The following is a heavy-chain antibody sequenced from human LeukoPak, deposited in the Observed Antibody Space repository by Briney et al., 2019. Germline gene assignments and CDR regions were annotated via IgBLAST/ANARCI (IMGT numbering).Heavy chain of an antibody. D-gene: IGHD3-22*01. V-gene: IGHV3-30*04. Sequence: GGSLRLSCAASGFTFSSYAMQCGRQDPGRRGEGVAVISYDGSNKYYAHSVKGRFTISRDNSKNTLHLQMLRLRAKDAAVYYWARQSVYYDSSGYSLDYWGQGTLITVSS. CDR3: ARQSVYYDSSGYSLDY. J-gene: IGHJ4*02. CDR1: GFTFSSYA. CDR2: ISYDGSNK.